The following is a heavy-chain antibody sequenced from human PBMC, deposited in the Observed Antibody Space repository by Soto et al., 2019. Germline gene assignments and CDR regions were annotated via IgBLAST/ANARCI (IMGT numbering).Heavy chain of an antibody. J-gene: IGHJ6*02. D-gene: IGHD3-10*01. CDR2: IYNGGSP. CDR1: GASISSDY. CDR3: WRGEGFPRGYGRDV. Sequence: QVQLQESGPGLVKPSETLSLTCSVSGASISSDYWSWIRQPPGKRLEYIGFIYNGGSPNYNPSLEVQAPISPAFSRRWRSVTAADPAVYYGWRGEGFPRGYGRDVWGRGTPVPVS. V-gene: IGHV4-59*01.